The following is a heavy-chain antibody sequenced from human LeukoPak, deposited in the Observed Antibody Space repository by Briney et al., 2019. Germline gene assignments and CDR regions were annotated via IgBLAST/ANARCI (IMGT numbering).Heavy chain of an antibody. J-gene: IGHJ4*02. D-gene: IGHD3-3*01. CDR3: ARDGRHYDFWSGYYKGIDY. CDR1: GFTFSSYS. CDR2: ISSSSSTI. V-gene: IGHV3-48*02. Sequence: GGSLRLSCAASGFTFSSYSMNWVRQAPGKGLEWVSYISSSSSTIYYADSVKGRFTISRDNAKNSLYLQMNSLRDEDMAVYYCARDGRHYDFWSGYYKGIDYWGQGTLVTVS.